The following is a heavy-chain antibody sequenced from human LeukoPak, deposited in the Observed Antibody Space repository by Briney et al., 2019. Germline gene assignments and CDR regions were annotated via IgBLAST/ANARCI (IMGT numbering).Heavy chain of an antibody. CDR1: GGSFSGYF. CDR3: ARRVLYSSSFDY. J-gene: IGHJ4*02. V-gene: IGHV4-34*01. Sequence: SETLSLTCAVYGGSFSGYFWSWIRQPPGKGLEWIGEINHSGSANYNLSLKSRVTISVDTSKNQFSLKLSSVTAADTAVYYCARRVLYSSSFDYWGQGTLVTVSS. D-gene: IGHD6-13*01. CDR2: INHSGSA.